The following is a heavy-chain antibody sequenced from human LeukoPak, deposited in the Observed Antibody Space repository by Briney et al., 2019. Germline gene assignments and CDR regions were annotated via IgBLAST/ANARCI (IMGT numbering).Heavy chain of an antibody. CDR1: GFTFSSYW. D-gene: IGHD3-22*01. CDR2: INSDGSST. Sequence: GGSLRLSCVVSGFTFSSYWMHWVRQVPWKWLVWVSRINSDGSSTSYADSVKGRFTISRDNAKNTLYLQMNSLRAEDTAVYYCARDRGHHYDSSGYYRGDAFDIWGQGTMVTVSS. J-gene: IGHJ3*02. CDR3: ARDRGHHYDSSGYYRGDAFDI. V-gene: IGHV3-74*01.